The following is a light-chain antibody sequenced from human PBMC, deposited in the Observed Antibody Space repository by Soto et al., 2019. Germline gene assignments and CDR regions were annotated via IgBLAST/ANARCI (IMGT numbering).Light chain of an antibody. CDR2: EVR. CDR3: SAYTARSTLV. Sequence: QSALTQPASVSGSAGQSITISCSGTMRDVGAYNFVSWYQQHPGTAPKLIIYEVRNRPSGISSRFSGSRSGNTASLTISGLQAEDEGDYYCSAYTARSTLVFGGGTKVTVL. CDR1: MRDVGAYNF. J-gene: IGLJ2*01. V-gene: IGLV2-14*01.